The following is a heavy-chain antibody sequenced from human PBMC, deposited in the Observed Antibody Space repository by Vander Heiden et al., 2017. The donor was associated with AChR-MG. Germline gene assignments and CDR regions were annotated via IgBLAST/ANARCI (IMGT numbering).Heavy chain of an antibody. CDR1: GFTFSSYG. V-gene: IGHV3-30*18. J-gene: IGHJ3*02. CDR2: ISYDGSNK. Sequence: QVQLVESGGGVVQPGRSLRLSCAASGFTFSSYGMHWVRQAPGKGLEWVAVISYDGSNKYYADSVKGRFTISRDNSKNTLYLQMNSLRAEDTAVYYCAKLTTAVQLEREEGAFDIWGQGTMVTVSS. CDR3: AKLTTAVQLEREEGAFDI. D-gene: IGHD1-1*01.